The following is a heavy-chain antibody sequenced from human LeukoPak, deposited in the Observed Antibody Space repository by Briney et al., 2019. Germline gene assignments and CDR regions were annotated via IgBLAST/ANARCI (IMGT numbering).Heavy chain of an antibody. CDR1: GGTFSSYA. CDR2: IIPIFGTA. V-gene: IGHV1-69*01. CDR3: ARSSVNSSGWTDYFDY. J-gene: IGHJ4*02. Sequence: ASVKVSCKASGGTFSSYAISWVRQAPGQGHEWMGGIIPIFGTANYAQKFQGRVTITADESTSTAYMELSSLRCDDTAVYYCARSSVNSSGWTDYFDYWGQGTLVTVSS. D-gene: IGHD6-19*01.